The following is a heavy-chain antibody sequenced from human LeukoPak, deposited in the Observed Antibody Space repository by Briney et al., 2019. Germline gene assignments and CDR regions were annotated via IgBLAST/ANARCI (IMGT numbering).Heavy chain of an antibody. CDR1: GGSFSGYY. D-gene: IGHD6-25*01. Sequence: PSETLSLTCAVYGGSFSGYYWSWIRQPPGKGLEWIGEINHSGSTNYNPSLKSRVTISVDTSKNQFSLKLSSVTAADTAVYYCARGPGYSSGWFDPWGQGTLVAVSS. J-gene: IGHJ5*02. V-gene: IGHV4-34*01. CDR3: ARGPGYSSGWFDP. CDR2: INHSGST.